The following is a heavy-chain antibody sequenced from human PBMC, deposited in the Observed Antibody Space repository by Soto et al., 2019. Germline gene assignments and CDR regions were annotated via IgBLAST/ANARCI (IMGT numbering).Heavy chain of an antibody. CDR3: AKSGQSIAARPSDY. V-gene: IGHV3-23*01. CDR1: GFTFSSYA. J-gene: IGHJ4*02. D-gene: IGHD6-6*01. Sequence: GGSLRLSCAASGFTFSSYAMSWVRQAPGTGLEWVSAISGSGGSTYYADSVKGRFTISRDKSKNTLYLQMNSLRAEDTAVYDCAKSGQSIAARPSDYWGQGTLVTVSS. CDR2: ISGSGGST.